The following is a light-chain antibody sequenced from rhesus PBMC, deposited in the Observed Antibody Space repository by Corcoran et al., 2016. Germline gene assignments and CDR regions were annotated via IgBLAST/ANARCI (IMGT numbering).Light chain of an antibody. Sequence: SYDVTQPRSVSVSPGPTARITCGVHNIGSKNVQWFQQKPAQAPILVIYYDTDRPSGIPGRFSGSNAGNAATLAISGVVAGDEADYYCQVWYSISDHYIFGAGTRLTVL. CDR1: NIGSKN. CDR2: YDT. CDR3: QVWYSISDHYI. V-gene: IGLV3-29*01. J-gene: IGLJ1*01.